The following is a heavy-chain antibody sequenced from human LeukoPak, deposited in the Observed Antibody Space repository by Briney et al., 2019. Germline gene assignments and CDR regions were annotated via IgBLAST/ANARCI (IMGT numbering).Heavy chain of an antibody. CDR1: GYTFTGYY. D-gene: IGHD6-6*01. J-gene: IGHJ5*02. CDR3: AIPYSSSSGWFDP. Sequence: ASVKVSCKASGYTFTGYYMHWVRQAPGQGLEWMGRINPNSGGTNYAQKFQGRVTMTRDTSISTAYMELSRLRSDDTAVYYCAIPYSSSSGWFDPWGQGTLVTVSS. V-gene: IGHV1-2*06. CDR2: INPNSGGT.